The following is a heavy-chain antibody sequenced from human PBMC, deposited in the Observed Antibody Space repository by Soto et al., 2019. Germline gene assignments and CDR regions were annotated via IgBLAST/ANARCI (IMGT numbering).Heavy chain of an antibody. D-gene: IGHD6-13*01. CDR3: AAAPPIAARTFFDY. CDR1: GFTFTSSA. J-gene: IGHJ4*02. CDR2: IVVGSGNT. V-gene: IGHV1-58*01. Sequence: SVKVSCKASGFTFTSSAVQWVRQARGQRLEWIGWIVVGSGNTNYAQKFQERVTITRDMSTSTAYMELSSLRSEDTAVYYCAAAPPIAARTFFDYWGQGTLVTVS.